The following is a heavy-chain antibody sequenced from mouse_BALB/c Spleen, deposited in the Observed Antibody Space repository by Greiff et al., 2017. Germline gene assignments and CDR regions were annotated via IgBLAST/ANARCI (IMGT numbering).Heavy chain of an antibody. CDR3: ASNYYGSSHYAMDY. CDR1: GFSLTSYG. D-gene: IGHD1-1*01. CDR2: IWAGGST. V-gene: IGHV2-9*02. Sequence: VQLVESGPGLVAPSQSLSITCTVSGFSLTSYGVHWVRQPPGKGLEWLGVIWAGGSTNYNSALMSRLSISKDNSKSQVFLKMNSLQTDDTAMYYCASNYYGSSHYAMDYWGQGTSVTVSS. J-gene: IGHJ4*01.